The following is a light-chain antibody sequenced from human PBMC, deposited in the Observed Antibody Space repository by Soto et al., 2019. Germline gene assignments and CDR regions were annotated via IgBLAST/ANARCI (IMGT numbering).Light chain of an antibody. V-gene: IGLV2-14*01. Sequence: QSALTQPASVSGSPGQSITISCTGTSSDVGAYNYVSWYQQHPGKAPKLMIYDVNKRPSGVSNRFSGSKSGNTASLTISGLQAEDEADYYCSSYTSSSTVVFGGGTKLTVL. CDR1: SSDVGAYNY. CDR2: DVN. CDR3: SSYTSSSTVV. J-gene: IGLJ2*01.